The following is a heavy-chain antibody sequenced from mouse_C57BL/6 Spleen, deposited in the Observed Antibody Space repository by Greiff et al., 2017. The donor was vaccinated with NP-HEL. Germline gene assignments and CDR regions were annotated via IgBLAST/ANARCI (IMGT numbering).Heavy chain of an antibody. J-gene: IGHJ2*01. CDR2: ISYDGSN. Sequence: EVQLVESGPGLVKPSQSLSLTCSVTGYSITSGYYWNWIRQFPGNKLEWMGYISYDGSNNYNPSLKNRISITRDTSKNQFFLKLNSVTTEDTATYYCARVTYYGSPRGYFDYWGQGTTLTVSS. V-gene: IGHV3-6*01. D-gene: IGHD1-1*01. CDR3: ARVTYYGSPRGYFDY. CDR1: GYSITSGYY.